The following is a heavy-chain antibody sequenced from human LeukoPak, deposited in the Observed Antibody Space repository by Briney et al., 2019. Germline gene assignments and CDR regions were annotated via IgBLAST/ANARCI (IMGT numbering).Heavy chain of an antibody. CDR1: GYTFSSYA. J-gene: IGHJ6*03. CDR2: IIPIFGTA. Sequence: GASVKVSCKASGYTFSSYAISWVRQAPGQGLEWMGGIIPIFGTANYAQKFQGRVTITADKSTSTAYMELSSLRSEDTAVYYCARAEMATIPYYYYYMDVWGKGTTVTVSS. V-gene: IGHV1-69*06. CDR3: ARAEMATIPYYYYYMDV. D-gene: IGHD5-24*01.